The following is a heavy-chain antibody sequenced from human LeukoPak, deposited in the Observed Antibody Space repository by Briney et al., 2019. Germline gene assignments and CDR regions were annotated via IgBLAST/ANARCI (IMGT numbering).Heavy chain of an antibody. J-gene: IGHJ5*02. CDR3: ARERIFGVVVNWFDP. Sequence: SQTLSLTCTVSGGSISSGSYYWSWIRQPAGKGLEWIGRIYTSGSTNYNPSLKSQVTISVDTSKNQFSLKLSSVTAADTAVYYCARERIFGVVVNWFDPWGQGALVTVSS. D-gene: IGHD3-3*01. CDR2: IYTSGST. V-gene: IGHV4-61*02. CDR1: GGSISSGSYY.